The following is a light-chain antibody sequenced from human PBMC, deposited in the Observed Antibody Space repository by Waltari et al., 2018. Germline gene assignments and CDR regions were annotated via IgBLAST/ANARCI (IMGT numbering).Light chain of an antibody. CDR3: QQLNSYQWT. V-gene: IGKV1-9*01. CDR2: AAS. CDR1: QGISNY. Sequence: IQLTQSPSSLSASVGDRVTIPCRASQGISNYLVWYQQKPGKAPKLLIYAASTLQSGVPSRFSGSGSGTDFSLTISSLQPEDFATYYCQQLNSYQWTFGQGTKVEIK. J-gene: IGKJ1*01.